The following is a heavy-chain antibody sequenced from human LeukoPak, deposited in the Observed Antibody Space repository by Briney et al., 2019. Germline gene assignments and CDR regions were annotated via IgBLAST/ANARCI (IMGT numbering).Heavy chain of an antibody. CDR2: IYHSGST. D-gene: IGHD7-27*01. CDR3: ASTGDHDY. J-gene: IGHJ4*02. Sequence: SETLSLTCTVSGYSISSGYYWGWIRQPPGKGLEWIGSIYHSGSTYYNPSLKSRVTISVDTSKNQFSLKLSSVTAADTAVYYCASTGDHDYWGQGTLVTVSS. CDR1: GYSISSGYY. V-gene: IGHV4-38-2*02.